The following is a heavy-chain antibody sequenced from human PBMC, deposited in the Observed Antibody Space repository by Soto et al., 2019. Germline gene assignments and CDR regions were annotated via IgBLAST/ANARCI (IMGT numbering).Heavy chain of an antibody. Sequence: GGSLRLSCAPSGFTFSSYAMSWVRQAPGKGLEWVSAISGSGGSTYYADSVKGRFTISRDNSKNTLYLQMNSLRAEDTAVYYCAKVSAYYDFWSGYYTGYFDYWGQGTLVTVSS. V-gene: IGHV3-23*01. CDR1: GFTFSSYA. J-gene: IGHJ4*02. CDR3: AKVSAYYDFWSGYYTGYFDY. CDR2: ISGSGGST. D-gene: IGHD3-3*01.